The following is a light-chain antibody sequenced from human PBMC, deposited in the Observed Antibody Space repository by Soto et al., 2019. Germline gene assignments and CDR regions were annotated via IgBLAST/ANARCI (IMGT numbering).Light chain of an antibody. Sequence: DIQMTQSPSFLSASVGDRVTISCRASQAINTYLNWYQQKPGKAPKLLIYGTSDLQNGDPSRFSGGGSGTDFTLTISCLQPEDFATYYCQQSYSTLLITFGQGTRLEV. CDR1: QAINTY. CDR3: QQSYSTLLIT. CDR2: GTS. V-gene: IGKV1-39*01. J-gene: IGKJ5*01.